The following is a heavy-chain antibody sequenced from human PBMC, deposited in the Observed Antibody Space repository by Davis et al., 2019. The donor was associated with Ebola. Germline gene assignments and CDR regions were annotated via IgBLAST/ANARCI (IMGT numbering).Heavy chain of an antibody. Sequence: GESLKISCAASGFTFSNYWMSWVRQAPGKGLEWVANIKQDGSEKYYVDSVKGRFTISRDNSKNTLYLQMNNLRVEDTAVYYCATLPGYYWGQGTLVTVSS. CDR1: GFTFSNYW. V-gene: IGHV3-7*01. CDR2: IKQDGSEK. D-gene: IGHD1-26*01. CDR3: ATLPGYY. J-gene: IGHJ4*02.